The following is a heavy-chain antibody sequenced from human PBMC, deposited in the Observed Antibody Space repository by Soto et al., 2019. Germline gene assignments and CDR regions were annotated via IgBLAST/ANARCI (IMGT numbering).Heavy chain of an antibody. V-gene: IGHV3-23*01. Sequence: EVPLLESGGCLVQPWGSLRLSCEASGFTFSHHDMSWVRQAPGKGLEWVSAISGSGGRTHYADSVKGRFNISRDNSKNRLSLQMNSLRAEDTAVYHCAKGISSASSFDYWGQGTLVTVSS. CDR1: GFTFSHHD. CDR2: ISGSGGRT. CDR3: AKGISSASSFDY. J-gene: IGHJ4*02. D-gene: IGHD3-22*01.